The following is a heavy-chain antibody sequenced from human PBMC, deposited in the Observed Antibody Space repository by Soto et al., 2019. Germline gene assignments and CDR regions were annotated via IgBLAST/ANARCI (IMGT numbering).Heavy chain of an antibody. CDR1: GGTFTRFA. Sequence: QVQLVQSGAEVRKPGSSVKVSCKTSGGTFTRFAISWVRQAPGQGLEWMGGIIPIFGTANYGQQFQGRVTITEDKSTSIAYMELSSLRSEDTAVYYCARIVIVPAAIPPLAHGMDVWGQGTTVTVSS. J-gene: IGHJ6*02. CDR3: ARIVIVPAAIPPLAHGMDV. D-gene: IGHD2-2*01. V-gene: IGHV1-69*06. CDR2: IIPIFGTA.